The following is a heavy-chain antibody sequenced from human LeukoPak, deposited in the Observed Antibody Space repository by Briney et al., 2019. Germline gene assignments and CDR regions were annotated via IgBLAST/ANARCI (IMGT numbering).Heavy chain of an antibody. V-gene: IGHV4-61*02. CDR1: GGSISSGSYY. CDR2: IYTSGST. Sequence: KSSQTLSLTCTVSGGSISSGSYYWSWIRQPAGKGLEWIGRIYTSGSTNYNPSLKSRVTISVDTSKNQFSLKLSSVTAADTAVYYCARSPGVAFDIWGQGTMVTVSS. J-gene: IGHJ3*02. CDR3: ARSPGVAFDI. D-gene: IGHD3-10*01.